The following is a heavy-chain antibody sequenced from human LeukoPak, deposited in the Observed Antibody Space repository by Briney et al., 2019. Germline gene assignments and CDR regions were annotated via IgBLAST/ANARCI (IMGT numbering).Heavy chain of an antibody. D-gene: IGHD6-13*01. CDR3: ARDLVAAAGTAYYYYYYGMDV. CDR2: INPNSGGT. J-gene: IGHJ6*02. Sequence: ASVKVSCKASGSTFTGYYMHWVRQAPGQGLEWMVWINPNSGGTNYAQNFQGRVTMTRDTSISTAYMELSRLRSDDTAVYYCARDLVAAAGTAYYYYYYGMDVWGQGTTVTVSS. V-gene: IGHV1-2*02. CDR1: GSTFTGYY.